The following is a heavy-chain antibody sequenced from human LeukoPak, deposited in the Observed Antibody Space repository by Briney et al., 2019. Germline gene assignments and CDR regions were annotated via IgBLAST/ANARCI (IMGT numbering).Heavy chain of an antibody. V-gene: IGHV3-21*01. J-gene: IGHJ6*03. CDR2: IGGSGPNI. Sequence: GGSLRLSCAASGFNFSDYGMNWVRQTPGGGLEWVSSIGGSGPNIYYADSVKGRFTISRDNAKSSLFLQMTDLRVEDTAVYYCARNRGSSRTNYYYHMDVWGKGTTVTVSS. D-gene: IGHD6-6*01. CDR3: ARNRGSSRTNYYYHMDV. CDR1: GFNFSDYG.